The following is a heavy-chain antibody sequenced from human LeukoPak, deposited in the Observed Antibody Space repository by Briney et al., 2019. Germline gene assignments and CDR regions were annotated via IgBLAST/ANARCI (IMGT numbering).Heavy chain of an antibody. D-gene: IGHD1-26*01. CDR3: ARAVGSSESNWFDP. J-gene: IGHJ5*02. V-gene: IGHV4-61*02. Sequence: SETLSLTCTVSGGSIGSGSYHWSWIRQPAGKGLEWIGRIYTSGSTNYNPSLKSRVTMSVDRSKNQFSLKLSSVTAADTAVYYCARAVGSSESNWFDPWGQGALVTVSS. CDR2: IYTSGST. CDR1: GGSIGSGSYH.